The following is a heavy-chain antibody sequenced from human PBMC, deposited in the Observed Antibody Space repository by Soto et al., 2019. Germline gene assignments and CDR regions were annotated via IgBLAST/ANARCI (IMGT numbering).Heavy chain of an antibody. J-gene: IGHJ3*02. Sequence: QLHLVQSGAVVKKPGASVTVSCSASGYPVTAYYMHWVRQAPGRGLEWMGGINPATGAAKYTQTFQGRVTLTRGTSTSNGFMELGGLTSGDPAVFYCARGGGVGVAGSAAFDMWGQGTLVTVSS. D-gene: IGHD3-3*01. V-gene: IGHV1-2*02. CDR3: ARGGGVGVAGSAAFDM. CDR1: GYPVTAYY. CDR2: INPATGAA.